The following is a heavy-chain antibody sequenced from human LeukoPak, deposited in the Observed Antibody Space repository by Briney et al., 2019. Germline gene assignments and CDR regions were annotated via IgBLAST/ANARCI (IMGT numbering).Heavy chain of an antibody. V-gene: IGHV4-31*03. J-gene: IGHJ2*01. CDR1: GDSISSGAYY. CDR2: IYYSGSA. D-gene: IGHD4-17*01. Sequence: PSQTLSLTCTVSGDSISSGAYYWRWVRQLPGKGLEWIGYIYYSGSAYYTPSLKSRVTLSVDTSKNQFSLKLSSVTAADTAVYYCARSVPYGDYAHWYFGLWGRGTLVTVSS. CDR3: ARSVPYGDYAHWYFGL.